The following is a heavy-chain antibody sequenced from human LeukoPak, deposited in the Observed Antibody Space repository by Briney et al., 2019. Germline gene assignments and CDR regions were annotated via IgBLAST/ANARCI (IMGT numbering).Heavy chain of an antibody. CDR3: ARLGRWLQLGYFLH. J-gene: IGHJ1*01. D-gene: IGHD5-24*01. CDR1: GFTFSDYY. Sequence: GGSLRLSCAASGFTFSDYYMSWIRQAPGKGLEWVSYISSSGSTIYYADSVRGRFTISRDNAKNSLYLQMNSLRAEDTAVYYCARLGRWLQLGYFLHWGQGTLVTVSS. CDR2: ISSSGSTI. V-gene: IGHV3-11*01.